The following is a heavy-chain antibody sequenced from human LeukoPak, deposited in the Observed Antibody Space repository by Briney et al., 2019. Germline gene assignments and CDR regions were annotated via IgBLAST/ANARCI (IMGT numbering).Heavy chain of an antibody. CDR3: ARQRYCSSTSCYGTYDAFDI. V-gene: IGHV3-33*01. Sequence: GGSLRLSCAASGFTFSSYGMHWVRQAPGKGLEWVAVIWYDGSNKYYADSVKGRFTISRDNSKNTLYLQMNSLRAEDTAVYYCARQRYCSSTSCYGTYDAFDIWGQGTMVTVSS. CDR2: IWYDGSNK. J-gene: IGHJ3*02. D-gene: IGHD2-2*01. CDR1: GFTFSSYG.